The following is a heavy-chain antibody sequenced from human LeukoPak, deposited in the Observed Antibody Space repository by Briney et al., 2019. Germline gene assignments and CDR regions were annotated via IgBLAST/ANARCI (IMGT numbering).Heavy chain of an antibody. V-gene: IGHV3-23*01. D-gene: IGHD3-16*01. J-gene: IGHJ4*02. CDR1: GFTFSNYA. CDR2: MSAGGVT. CDR3: AKDGMITFGGVMEYYFDY. Sequence: GGSLRLSCAASGFTFSNYAMSWVRQAPGKGLEWVSGMSAGGVTYYPDSVKGRFTISRDNSMKTLYLQMNSLRAEDTAVYYCAKDGMITFGGVMEYYFDYWGQGTLVTVSS.